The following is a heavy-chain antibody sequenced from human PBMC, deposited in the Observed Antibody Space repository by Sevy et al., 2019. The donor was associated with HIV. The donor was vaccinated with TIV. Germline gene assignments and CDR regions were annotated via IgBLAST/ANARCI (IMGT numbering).Heavy chain of an antibody. CDR3: AKDGNYYDSSGYYNRCFDY. Sequence: GGSLRLSCAASGFTFSSYAMSWVRQAPGKGLEWVSAISGSGGSTYYADSVKGRFTISRDNSKNTLYLQMNSLRAEDTAVYCCAKDGNYYDSSGYYNRCFDYWGQGTLVTVSS. J-gene: IGHJ4*02. V-gene: IGHV3-23*01. D-gene: IGHD3-22*01. CDR1: GFTFSSYA. CDR2: ISGSGGST.